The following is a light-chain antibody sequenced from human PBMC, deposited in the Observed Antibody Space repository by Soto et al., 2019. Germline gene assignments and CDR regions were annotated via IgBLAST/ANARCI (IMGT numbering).Light chain of an antibody. CDR1: QGISSA. CDR2: DAS. Sequence: AIQLTQSPSSLSASVGDRVTITCRASQGISSALAWYQQKPGKAPKLLIYDASSLESGVPSRFSGSGSGTDFTLTISSLQPEDFATYYCQQLNSYLALTFGGGTKVEIK. CDR3: QQLNSYLALT. J-gene: IGKJ4*01. V-gene: IGKV1-13*02.